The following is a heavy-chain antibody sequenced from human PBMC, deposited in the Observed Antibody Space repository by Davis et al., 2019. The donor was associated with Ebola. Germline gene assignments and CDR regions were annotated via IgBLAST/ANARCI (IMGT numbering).Heavy chain of an antibody. D-gene: IGHD4-23*01. J-gene: IGHJ4*02. V-gene: IGHV3-48*01. CDR1: GFTFSSYS. CDR3: ASGLLRSADY. CDR2: ISSSSSTI. Sequence: PGGSLRLSCAASGFTFSSYSMNWVRQAPGKGLEWVSYISSSSSTIYYADSVKGRFTISRDNAKNSLYLQMNSLRAEDTAVYYCASGLLRSADYWGQGTLVTVSS.